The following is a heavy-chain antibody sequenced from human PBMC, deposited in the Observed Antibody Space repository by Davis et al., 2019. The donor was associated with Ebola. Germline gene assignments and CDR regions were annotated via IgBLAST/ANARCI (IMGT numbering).Heavy chain of an antibody. Sequence: ASVKVSCKASGCTFTSYYMHWVRQAPGQGLEWMGIINPSGGSTSYAQKFQGRVTMTTDTSTSTAYMELRSLRSDDTAVYYCARVRGGQQLVRNYYYYGMDVWGQGTTVTVSS. J-gene: IGHJ6*02. CDR2: INPSGGST. V-gene: IGHV1-46*01. CDR1: GCTFTSYY. CDR3: ARVRGGQQLVRNYYYYGMDV. D-gene: IGHD6-13*01.